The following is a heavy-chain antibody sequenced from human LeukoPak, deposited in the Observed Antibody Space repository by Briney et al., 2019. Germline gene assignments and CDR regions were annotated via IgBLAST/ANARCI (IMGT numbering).Heavy chain of an antibody. Sequence: GGSLRLSCAASGFTFSSYAMHWVRQAPGKGLEWVTVISYDGSNKYYADSVKGRFTISRDNSKNTLYLQMNSLRAEDTAVYYCARVMGRYCSSTSCYVDYWGQGTLVTVSS. J-gene: IGHJ4*02. CDR1: GFTFSSYA. CDR2: ISYDGSNK. D-gene: IGHD2-2*01. CDR3: ARVMGRYCSSTSCYVDY. V-gene: IGHV3-30*04.